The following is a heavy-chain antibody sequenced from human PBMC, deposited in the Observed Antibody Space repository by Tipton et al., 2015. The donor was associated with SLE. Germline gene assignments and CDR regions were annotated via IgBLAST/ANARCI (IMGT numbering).Heavy chain of an antibody. CDR2: IYTSGST. J-gene: IGHJ4*02. CDR1: GGSISSYY. CDR3: ARREPDGRFDY. D-gene: IGHD1-14*01. Sequence: TLSLTCTVSGGSISSYYWSWIRQPPGKGLEWIGYIYTSGSTNYNPSLKSRVTISVDTSKNQFSLKLSSVTAADTAVYYCARREPDGRFDYWGQGTLVTVSS. V-gene: IGHV4-4*08.